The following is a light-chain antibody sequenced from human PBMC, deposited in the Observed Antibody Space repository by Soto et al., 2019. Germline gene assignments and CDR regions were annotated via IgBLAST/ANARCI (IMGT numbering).Light chain of an antibody. CDR2: AAS. V-gene: IGKV1-9*01. Sequence: DIQMTQAPSSLPASVGDRVTITCRASQGISSYLAWYQQKPGKAPKLLIYAASTLQSGVPSRFTGSGSGTEFTLTISSLQPADFASYYCQQYHSYPITFGQGTRLEIK. J-gene: IGKJ5*01. CDR3: QQYHSYPIT. CDR1: QGISSY.